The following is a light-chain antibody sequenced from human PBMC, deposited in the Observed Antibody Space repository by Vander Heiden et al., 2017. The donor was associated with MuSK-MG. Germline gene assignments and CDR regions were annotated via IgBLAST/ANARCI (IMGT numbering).Light chain of an antibody. CDR3: STWDDSLNGVV. CDR2: SND. Sequence: QSLLTQPPSASGTPGQRVTTSCSGSSSNIGSYTVNWFQQIPGTAPRLLLYSNDMRPSGVPDRFSGSRSGTSAALAVSGLQSEDEGTYFCSTWDDSLNGVVFGGGTSLTVL. CDR1: SSNIGSYT. V-gene: IGLV1-44*01. J-gene: IGLJ2*01.